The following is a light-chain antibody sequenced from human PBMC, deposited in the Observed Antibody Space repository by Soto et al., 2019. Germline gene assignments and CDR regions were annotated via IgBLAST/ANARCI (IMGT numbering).Light chain of an antibody. V-gene: IGKV3-11*01. Sequence: EIVLTQSPATLSLSPRERATLSCRASQSVSSYLDWYQQKPGQAPRLLIYDASNRATGIPARFSGSGSGTDFTLTISTLEPEDFAVYYCQQRSKWLPVFGPGTKVAIK. CDR3: QQRSKWLPV. CDR1: QSVSSY. CDR2: DAS. J-gene: IGKJ3*01.